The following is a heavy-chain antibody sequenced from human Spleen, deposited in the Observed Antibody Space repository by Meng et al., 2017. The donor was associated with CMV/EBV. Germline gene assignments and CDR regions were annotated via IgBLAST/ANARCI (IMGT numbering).Heavy chain of an antibody. J-gene: IGHJ4*02. Sequence: LRLSCTVSGGSISSSSYYWGWIRQPPGKGLEWIGYIYYSGSTYYNPSLKSRVTISVDTSKNQFSLKLSSVTAADTAVYYCARVIVVPAAFDYWGQGTLVTVSS. D-gene: IGHD2-2*01. CDR1: GGSISSSSYY. CDR2: IYYSGST. CDR3: ARVIVVPAAFDY. V-gene: IGHV4-30-4*08.